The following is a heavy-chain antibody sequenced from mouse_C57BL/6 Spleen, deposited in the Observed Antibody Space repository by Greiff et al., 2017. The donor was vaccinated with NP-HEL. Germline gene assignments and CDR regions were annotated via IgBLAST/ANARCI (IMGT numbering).Heavy chain of an antibody. Sequence: QVQLQQPGAELVMPGASVKLSCKASGYTFTSYWMHWVKQRPGQGLEWIGEIDPSDSYTNYNQKFKGKATLTVDTSSSTAYMQLSSLTSEDSAVYYCARRGDSSGYNFDYWGQGTTLTVSS. D-gene: IGHD3-2*02. CDR1: GYTFTSYW. J-gene: IGHJ2*01. V-gene: IGHV1-69*01. CDR2: IDPSDSYT. CDR3: ARRGDSSGYNFDY.